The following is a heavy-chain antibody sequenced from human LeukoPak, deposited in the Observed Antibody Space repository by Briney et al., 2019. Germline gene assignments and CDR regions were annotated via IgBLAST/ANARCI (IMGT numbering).Heavy chain of an antibody. Sequence: GGSLRLSCAASGFTFDDYAMHWVRQAPGKGLEWVSGISWNSGSIGYADSVKGRFTISRDNAKNSLYLQMNSLRAEDTALYYCAKDREILLWFGELLFGAFDIWGQGTMVTVSS. V-gene: IGHV3-9*01. J-gene: IGHJ3*02. D-gene: IGHD3-10*01. CDR3: AKDREILLWFGELLFGAFDI. CDR1: GFTFDDYA. CDR2: ISWNSGSI.